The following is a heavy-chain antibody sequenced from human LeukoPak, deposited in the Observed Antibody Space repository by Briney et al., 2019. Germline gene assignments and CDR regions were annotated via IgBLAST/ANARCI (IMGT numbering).Heavy chain of an antibody. CDR1: GFTFSSYS. Sequence: GGSLRLSCAASGFTFSSYSMNWVRQAPGKGLEWVTSISSSSSYIYYADSVKGRFTISRDNAKNSLYLQMNSLRAEDTAVYYCARDQRYDFWSGHGTFDYWGQGTLVTVSS. D-gene: IGHD3-3*01. V-gene: IGHV3-21*01. CDR2: ISSSSSYI. J-gene: IGHJ4*02. CDR3: ARDQRYDFWSGHGTFDY.